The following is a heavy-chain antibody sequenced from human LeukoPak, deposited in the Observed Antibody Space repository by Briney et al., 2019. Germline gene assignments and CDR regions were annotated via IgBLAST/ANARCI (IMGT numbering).Heavy chain of an antibody. Sequence: GGSLRLSCAASGFTVSSNYMSWVRQAPGKGLEWVSVIYSGGSTYCADSVKGRFTISRDNSKNTLYLQMNSLRAEDTAVYYCASTHSGQNYYYYGMDVWGQGTTVTVSS. J-gene: IGHJ6*02. CDR3: ASTHSGQNYYYYGMDV. CDR1: GFTVSSNY. D-gene: IGHD5-12*01. CDR2: IYSGGST. V-gene: IGHV3-66*01.